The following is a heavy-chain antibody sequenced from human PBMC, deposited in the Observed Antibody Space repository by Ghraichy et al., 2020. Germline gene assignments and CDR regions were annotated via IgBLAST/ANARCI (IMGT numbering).Heavy chain of an antibody. CDR2: INPNSGGT. CDR3: AREGLRWLQKTHSIDY. J-gene: IGHJ4*02. Sequence: ASVKVSCKASGYTFTGYYMHWVRQAPGQGLEWMGWINPNSGGTNYAQKFQGRVTMTRDTSISTAYMELSRLRSDDTAVYYCAREGLRWLQKTHSIDYWGQGTLVTVSS. D-gene: IGHD5-24*01. CDR1: GYTFTGYY. V-gene: IGHV1-2*02.